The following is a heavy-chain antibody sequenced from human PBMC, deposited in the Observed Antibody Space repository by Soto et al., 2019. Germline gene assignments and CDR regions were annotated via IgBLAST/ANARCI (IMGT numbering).Heavy chain of an antibody. CDR2: IWYDGSNK. D-gene: IGHD5-12*01. V-gene: IGHV3-33*01. CDR1: GFTFSSYG. CDR3: ARIPYSGYDYLVGNYYYYGMDV. Sequence: GGSLRLSCAASGFTFSSYGMHWVRQAPGKGLEWVAVIWYDGSNKYYADSVKGRFTISRDNSKNTLYLQMNSLGAEDTAVYYCARIPYSGYDYLVGNYYYYGMDVWGQGTTVTVSS. J-gene: IGHJ6*02.